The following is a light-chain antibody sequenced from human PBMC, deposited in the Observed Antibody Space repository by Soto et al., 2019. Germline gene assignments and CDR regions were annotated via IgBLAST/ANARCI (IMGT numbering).Light chain of an antibody. J-gene: IGKJ2*01. CDR3: QQYNRWPPYT. CDR1: QNVYTN. V-gene: IGKV3-15*01. Sequence: EIVMTQSPATLSVSPGETATLSCRASQNVYTNLAWYQQKPGQAPRLVLYGASTRATGVPARFSGSGSGTEFTLTISSLQSEDFAVYYCQQYNRWPPYTFGQGTKV. CDR2: GAS.